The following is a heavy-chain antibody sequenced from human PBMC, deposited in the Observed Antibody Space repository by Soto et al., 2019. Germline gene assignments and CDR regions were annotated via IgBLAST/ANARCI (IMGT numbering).Heavy chain of an antibody. CDR3: ARGKMVTMVRGINNWFDP. Sequence: SDTLSLTCAVYGWSFPGYYWSWIGKPPGKGLERIGETNHSGSNNYYPSLKSRVTISVDTSKNQFSLKLSSVTAADTAVYYCARGKMVTMVRGINNWFDPWGQG. D-gene: IGHD3-10*01. V-gene: IGHV4-34*01. CDR1: GWSFPGYY. J-gene: IGHJ5*02. CDR2: TNHSGSN.